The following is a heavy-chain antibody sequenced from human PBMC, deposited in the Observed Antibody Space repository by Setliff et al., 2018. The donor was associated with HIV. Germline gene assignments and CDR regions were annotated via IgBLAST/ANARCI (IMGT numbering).Heavy chain of an antibody. V-gene: IGHV4-34*01. CDR1: GGSFRGYY. CDR3: ARGTKGSRWSVTRINWFDT. D-gene: IGHD6-13*01. J-gene: IGHJ5*02. Sequence: SETLSLTCAVYGGSFRGYYWNWIRQSPDKGLEWIGEIDHSGSTNYNLSLRSRVIMSAETPKSQFSLNLTSLTAGDTAVYYCARGTKGSRWSVTRINWFDTWGQGTLVTVSS. CDR2: IDHSGST.